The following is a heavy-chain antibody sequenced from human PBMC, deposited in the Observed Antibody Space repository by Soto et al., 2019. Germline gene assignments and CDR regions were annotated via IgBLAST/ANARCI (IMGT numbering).Heavy chain of an antibody. CDR1: GNTFASHG. D-gene: IGHD3-10*01. CDR2: ISGFNGQT. V-gene: IGHV1-18*01. J-gene: IGHJ4*02. Sequence: QVQLVQSGPEVKKPGASVKVSCKASGNTFASHGFSWVRQAPGQGLEWMGWISGFNGQTNYALKFQGRVTLTTDTSTSTAYRELRSLISDDTAVYFCARVDPRGVAVVRDYWGQGTLVTVSS. CDR3: ARVDPRGVAVVRDY.